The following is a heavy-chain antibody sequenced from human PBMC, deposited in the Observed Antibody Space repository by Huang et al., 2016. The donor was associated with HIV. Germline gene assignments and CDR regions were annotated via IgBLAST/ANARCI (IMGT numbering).Heavy chain of an antibody. J-gene: IGHJ3*02. CDR2: IYWDDDQ. CDR3: ALTGPGDAFDI. D-gene: IGHD2-8*02. V-gene: IGHV2-5*02. CDR1: GFSLTTSGVG. Sequence: QITLKESGPTLVKPTQTLTLTCTFSGFSLTTSGVGVAWIRQPPGRALEWLALIYWDDDQRYSPSLRSRLTIPKDTSKNQVVLTMTNLDPVDTATYYCALTGPGDAFDIWGQGTMVAVSS.